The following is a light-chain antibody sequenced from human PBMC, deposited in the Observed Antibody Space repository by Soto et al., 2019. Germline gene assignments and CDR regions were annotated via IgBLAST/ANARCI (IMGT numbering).Light chain of an antibody. CDR2: AAS. J-gene: IGKJ1*01. V-gene: IGKV3-20*01. CDR1: QSVSSNY. CDR3: QQYGSSPRT. Sequence: EIVMTQSPATLSVSPGERATLSCRASQSVSSNYLAWYQQRPGQAPRLLIYAASSRATGIPDRFSGSGSGTDFTLTISRLEPEDFAVYYCQQYGSSPRTFGRGTKV.